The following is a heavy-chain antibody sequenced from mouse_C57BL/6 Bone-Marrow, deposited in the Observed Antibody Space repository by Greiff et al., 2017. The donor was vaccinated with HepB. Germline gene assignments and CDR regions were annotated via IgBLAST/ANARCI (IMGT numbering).Heavy chain of an antibody. CDR2: INSDGGST. Sequence: EVQVVESGGGLVQPGESLKLSCESNEYEFPSHDMSWVRKTPEKRLELVAAINSDGGSTYYPDTMERRFIISRDNTKKTLYLQMSSLRSADTALYYCAPPYYYGSSPYAMDYWGQGTSVTVSS. D-gene: IGHD1-1*01. V-gene: IGHV5-2*01. CDR3: APPYYYGSSPYAMDY. CDR1: EYEFPSHD. J-gene: IGHJ4*01.